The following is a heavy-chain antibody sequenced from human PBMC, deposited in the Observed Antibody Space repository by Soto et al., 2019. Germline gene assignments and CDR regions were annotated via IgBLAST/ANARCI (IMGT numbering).Heavy chain of an antibody. CDR2: ISGSGGTT. J-gene: IGHJ4*02. CDR1: GFTLSAFA. D-gene: IGHD6-6*01. CDR3: AKDLDSSSSYPDH. V-gene: IGHV3-23*01. Sequence: PGGSLRLSCAASGFTLSAFAMSWVRQAPGKGLEWVSAISGSGGTTYYADSVKGRFTISRDNSKNTLYLQMNSLRAEDTAVYSCAKDLDSSSSYPDHWGQGTLVTVSS.